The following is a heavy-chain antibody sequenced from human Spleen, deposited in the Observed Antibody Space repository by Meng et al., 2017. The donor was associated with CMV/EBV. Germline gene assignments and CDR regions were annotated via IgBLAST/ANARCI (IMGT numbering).Heavy chain of an antibody. CDR2: INPKNGGT. D-gene: IGHD3-10*01. Sequence: ASVKVSCKASGYSFTDYYMHWVRQAPGQGVEWMEWINPKNGGTSYARKFQGRVTLTRDTSINTAYMELSTLTSDDTAVYSCARGPYDGATPLGYWGQGTLVTVSS. J-gene: IGHJ4*02. CDR1: GYSFTDYY. V-gene: IGHV1-2*02. CDR3: ARGPYDGATPLGY.